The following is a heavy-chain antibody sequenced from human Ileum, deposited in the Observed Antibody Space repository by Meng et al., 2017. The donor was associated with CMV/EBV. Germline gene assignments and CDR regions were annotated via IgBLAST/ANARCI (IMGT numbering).Heavy chain of an antibody. V-gene: IGHV4-39*07. CDR3: ARLIRGITIFGVVTPDYFDY. CDR2: IYYSGST. Sequence: SETLSLTCTVSGGSISSSSYYWGWIRQPPGKGLEWIRSIYYSGSTYYNPSLKSRVTISVDTSKNQFSLKLSSVTAADTAVYYCARLIRGITIFGVVTPDYFDYWGQGTLVTVSS. CDR1: GGSISSSSYY. D-gene: IGHD3-3*01. J-gene: IGHJ4*02.